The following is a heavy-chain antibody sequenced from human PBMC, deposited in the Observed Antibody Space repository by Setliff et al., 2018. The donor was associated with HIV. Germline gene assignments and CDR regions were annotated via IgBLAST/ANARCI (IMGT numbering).Heavy chain of an antibody. CDR2: LNDSGST. V-gene: IGHV4-34*01. J-gene: IGHJ5*02. D-gene: IGHD3-16*01. Sequence: SETMSLTCAVYGGSFSDYYWSWIRQPPRKRLEWIGELNDSGSTNYNPSLKSRVTISVDTSKNQFSLRLTSVTAADTAVYYCARGTKFVWGRWFDPWGQGTLVTVSS. CDR1: GGSFSDYY. CDR3: ARGTKFVWGRWFDP.